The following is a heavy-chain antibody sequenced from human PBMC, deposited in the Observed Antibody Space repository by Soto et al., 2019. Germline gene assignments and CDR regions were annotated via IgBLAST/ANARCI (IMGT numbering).Heavy chain of an antibody. CDR2: ISSSGTI. D-gene: IGHD5-12*01. CDR1: GFTFSSYE. J-gene: IGHJ3*02. CDR3: TKEKSVMYSGYDAFDI. Sequence: PGGSLRLSCAASGFTFSSYEMDWVRQAPGKGLEWVAYISSSGTILYGDSVKGRFTISRDNADNSLYPQMNSLTAEDTAVYYCTKEKSVMYSGYDAFDIWGRGTMVTVSS. V-gene: IGHV3-48*03.